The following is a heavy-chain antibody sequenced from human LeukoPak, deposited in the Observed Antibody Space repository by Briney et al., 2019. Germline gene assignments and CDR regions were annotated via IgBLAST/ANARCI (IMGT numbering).Heavy chain of an antibody. CDR1: GYTFTSYG. CDR3: ARVVVQYYYYYYYMDV. D-gene: IGHD2-2*01. CDR2: ISAYNGNT. Sequence: ASVKVSCKASGYTFTSYGISWVRQAPGQGLEWMRWISAYNGNTNYAQKLQGRVTMTTDTSTSIAYMELRSLRSDDTAVYYCARVVVQYYYYYYYMDVWGKGTTVTVSS. J-gene: IGHJ6*03. V-gene: IGHV1-18*01.